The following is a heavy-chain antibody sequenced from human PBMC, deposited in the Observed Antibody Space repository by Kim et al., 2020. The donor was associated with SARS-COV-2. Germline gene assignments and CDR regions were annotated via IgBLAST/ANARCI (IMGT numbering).Heavy chain of an antibody. Sequence: GGSLRLSCAASGFTFSTYDMTWIRQAPGKGLEWVSTISGSGGSTYYADSVKGRFAISRDISKNTLYLQMNSLRAEDAAVYFCAKKKASGLNPLDNWGQGTLVTVSS. CDR3: AKKKASGLNPLDN. V-gene: IGHV3-23*01. CDR1: GFTFSTYD. CDR2: ISGSGGST. J-gene: IGHJ4*02. D-gene: IGHD3-10*01.